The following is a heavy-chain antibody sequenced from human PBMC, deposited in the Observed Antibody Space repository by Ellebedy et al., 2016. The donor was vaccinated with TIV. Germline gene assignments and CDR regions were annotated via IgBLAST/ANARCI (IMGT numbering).Heavy chain of an antibody. CDR2: INHSGST. CDR1: GGSFSGYY. CDR3: ARGRGVFNP. J-gene: IGHJ5*02. V-gene: IGHV4-34*01. D-gene: IGHD3-10*01. Sequence: SETLSLXXAVYGGSFSGYYWSWIRQPPGKGLEWIGEINHSGSTNYNPSLKSRVTISVDTSKNQFSLKLSSVTAADTAVYYCARGRGVFNPWGQGTLVTVSS.